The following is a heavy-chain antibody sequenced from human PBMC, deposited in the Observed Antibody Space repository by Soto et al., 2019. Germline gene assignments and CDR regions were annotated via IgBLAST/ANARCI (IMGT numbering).Heavy chain of an antibody. D-gene: IGHD2-21*02. CDR2: ICPGYSNI. J-gene: IGHJ4*02. CDR1: GYIFTDHC. Sequence: GESLKISCKGSGYIFTDHCIVWVRQMAGKGLEWVGIICPGYSNIIYSPSVQGQVTISADMSISTAYLQWSSLKASDTAIYYCARRHYCRGDNDLTFDYWGQGTLVTVSS. V-gene: IGHV5-51*01. CDR3: ARRHYCRGDNDLTFDY.